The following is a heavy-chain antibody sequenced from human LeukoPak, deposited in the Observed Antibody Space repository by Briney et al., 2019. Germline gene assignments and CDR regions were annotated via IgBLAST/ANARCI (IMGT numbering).Heavy chain of an antibody. CDR1: GFTFSSYE. V-gene: IGHV3-48*03. D-gene: IGHD6-19*01. CDR2: ISSSGSTI. J-gene: IGHJ4*02. CDR3: ARDEDGSGWYDY. Sequence: HPGGSLRLSCAASGFTFSSYEMNWGRQAPGKGREWVSYISSSGSTIYYADSVKGRFTISRDNAKNSLYLQMNSLRAEDTAVYYCARDEDGSGWYDYWGQGTLVTVSS.